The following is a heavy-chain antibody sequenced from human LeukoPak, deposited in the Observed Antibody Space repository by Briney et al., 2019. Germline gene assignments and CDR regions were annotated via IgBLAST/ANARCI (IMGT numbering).Heavy chain of an antibody. CDR3: AKDPSGGSGFGPYFDY. CDR2: IYSGGST. V-gene: IGHV3-66*01. CDR1: GFTVSSNY. Sequence: GGSLRLSCAASGFTVSSNYMSWVRQAPGKGLEWVSVIYSGGSTYYADSVKGRFTISRDNSKNTLYLQMNSLRAEDTAVYYCAKDPSGGSGFGPYFDYWGQGTLVTVSS. J-gene: IGHJ4*02. D-gene: IGHD6-19*01.